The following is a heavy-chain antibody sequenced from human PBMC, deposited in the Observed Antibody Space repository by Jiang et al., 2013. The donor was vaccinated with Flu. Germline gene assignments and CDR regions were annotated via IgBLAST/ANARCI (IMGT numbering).Heavy chain of an antibody. Sequence: QLVESGGGLVQPGGSLRLSCAASGFTFSSYAMSWVRQAPGKGLEWVSAISGSGDSTHYADSVKGRFTISRDNSKNTLYLQMNSLRAEDTAVYYCAKSTYSGVTTHGESDYWGQGTLVTVSS. CDR2: ISGSGDST. V-gene: IGHV3-23*04. CDR3: AKSTYSGVTTHGESDY. D-gene: IGHD4-17*01. CDR1: GFTFSSYA. J-gene: IGHJ4*02.